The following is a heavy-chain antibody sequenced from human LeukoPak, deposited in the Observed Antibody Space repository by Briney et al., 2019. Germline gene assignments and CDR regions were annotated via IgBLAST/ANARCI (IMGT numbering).Heavy chain of an antibody. CDR1: GFTFSSHG. D-gene: IGHD3-10*01. V-gene: IGHV3-23*01. J-gene: IGHJ4*02. Sequence: GGSLRLSCAASGFTFSSHGMSWVRQAPGKGLEWVSSISGSDGNTYYADSAKGRFTISRDNSKNTLYLQMNSLRAEDTAVYYCAKDRGPCPTLWNYWGQGTLVTVSS. CDR2: ISGSDGNT. CDR3: AKDRGPCPTLWNY.